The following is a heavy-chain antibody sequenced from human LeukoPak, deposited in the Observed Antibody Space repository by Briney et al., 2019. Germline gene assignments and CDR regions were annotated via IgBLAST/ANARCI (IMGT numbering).Heavy chain of an antibody. Sequence: GGSLGLSCAASGFTFSNYAMHWVRQAPGKGLEWAAVISYDGSRKYYSDSVKGRLTISRDNSKNTVYVQMNSLRVEDTAVYYCAKALGYSYEGYWGQGTLVTVSS. CDR3: AKALGYSYEGY. V-gene: IGHV3-30*04. J-gene: IGHJ4*02. CDR2: ISYDGSRK. CDR1: GFTFSNYA. D-gene: IGHD5-18*01.